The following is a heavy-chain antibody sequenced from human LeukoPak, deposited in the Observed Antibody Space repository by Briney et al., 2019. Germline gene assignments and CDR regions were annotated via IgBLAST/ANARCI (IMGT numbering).Heavy chain of an antibody. CDR1: GYTSTSYY. D-gene: IGHD3-10*01. J-gene: IGHJ3*02. CDR2: INPSGGST. CDR3: AREHPYYYGSGTSAFDI. Sequence: ASVKVSCKASGYTSTSYYMHWVRQAPGQGLEWMGIINPSGGSTSYAQKLQGRVTMTRDTSTSTVYMELSSLRSEDTAVYYCAREHPYYYGSGTSAFDIWGQGTMVTVSS. V-gene: IGHV1-46*01.